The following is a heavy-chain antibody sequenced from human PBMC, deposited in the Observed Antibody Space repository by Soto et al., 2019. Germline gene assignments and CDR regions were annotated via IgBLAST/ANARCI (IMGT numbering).Heavy chain of an antibody. CDR3: ARGDIVVVPAALNYGMDV. D-gene: IGHD2-2*01. Sequence: GASVKVSCKASGYTFTSYGISWVRQAPGQGLEWMGWISAYNGNTNYAQKLQGRVTMTTDTSTSTAYMELRSLRSDDTAVYYCARGDIVVVPAALNYGMDVWGQGTTVTVSS. V-gene: IGHV1-18*04. J-gene: IGHJ6*02. CDR2: ISAYNGNT. CDR1: GYTFTSYG.